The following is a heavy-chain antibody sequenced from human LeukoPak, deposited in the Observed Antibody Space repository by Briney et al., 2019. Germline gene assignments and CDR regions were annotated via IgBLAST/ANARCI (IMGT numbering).Heavy chain of an antibody. CDR3: AREILYDSTGYYL. CDR2: IYYSGST. CDR1: GASISGSGYY. Sequence: SETLSLTCAVSGASISGSGYYWGWIRQPPGKGLEWIGSIYYSGSTYYNPSLNIRVTISVDTSKNQFSLNLRSVTAADTAVYYCAREILYDSTGYYLWGQGTLVTVSS. V-gene: IGHV4-39*07. J-gene: IGHJ4*02. D-gene: IGHD3-22*01.